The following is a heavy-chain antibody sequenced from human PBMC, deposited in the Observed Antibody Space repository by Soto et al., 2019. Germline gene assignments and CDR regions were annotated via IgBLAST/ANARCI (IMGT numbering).Heavy chain of an antibody. D-gene: IGHD2-21*01. Sequence: QVQLVQSGAEVKRPGSSVKVSCKASGDTFGRNAIHWVRQAPGQGLEWMGGIIPMFPTTNYAQKFKGRLTICADKSTGTAYMEMTSLRSEDTAVYYCATDGDSADYGYWGQGTLVTVSS. CDR3: ATDGDSADYGY. CDR1: GDTFGRNA. J-gene: IGHJ4*02. V-gene: IGHV1-69*06. CDR2: IIPMFPTT.